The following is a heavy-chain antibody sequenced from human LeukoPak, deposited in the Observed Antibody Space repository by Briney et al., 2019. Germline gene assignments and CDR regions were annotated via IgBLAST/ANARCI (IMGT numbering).Heavy chain of an antibody. V-gene: IGHV4-38-2*01. CDR1: GYSISSSYY. CDR3: ASLPSNTVTHDY. CDR2: TYHSGST. Sequence: KTSETLSLTCAVSGYSISSSYYWGWIRQPPGKGLEWIGTTYHSGSTHYNPSLKSRVTLSVDTSKNQFSLKLRSVTAADTAVYYCASLPSNTVTHDYWGQGTLVTVSS. D-gene: IGHD4-11*01. J-gene: IGHJ4*02.